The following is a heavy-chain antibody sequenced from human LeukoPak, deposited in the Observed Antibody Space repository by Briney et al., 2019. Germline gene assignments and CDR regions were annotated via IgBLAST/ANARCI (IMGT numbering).Heavy chain of an antibody. Sequence: GESLKISCKGSGNSFTSYWIGWVRQMPGKGLEWMGIIYPGDSDTRYSPSFRGQVTISADKSISTAYLQWSSLKASDTAMYYCARQTPVDTAMVTSMDYWGQGTLVTVSS. CDR2: IYPGDSDT. CDR3: ARQTPVDTAMVTSMDY. CDR1: GNSFTSYW. V-gene: IGHV5-51*01. D-gene: IGHD5-18*01. J-gene: IGHJ4*02.